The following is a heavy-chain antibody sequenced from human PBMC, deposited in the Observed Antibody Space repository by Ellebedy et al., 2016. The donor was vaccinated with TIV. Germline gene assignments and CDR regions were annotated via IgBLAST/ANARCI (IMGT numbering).Heavy chain of an antibody. CDR2: IYYSGST. V-gene: IGHV4-39*07. D-gene: IGHD3-10*01. CDR1: GGSINSTSYY. Sequence: MPSETLSLTCTVSGGSINSTSYYWGWIRQPPGKGLEWIASIYYSGSTYYNPSLKSRVNISVDTSKNQFSLKLSSVTAADTALYYCARVPALYYYDSGSYSMAFDIWGQGTMVTVSS. CDR3: ARVPALYYYDSGSYSMAFDI. J-gene: IGHJ3*02.